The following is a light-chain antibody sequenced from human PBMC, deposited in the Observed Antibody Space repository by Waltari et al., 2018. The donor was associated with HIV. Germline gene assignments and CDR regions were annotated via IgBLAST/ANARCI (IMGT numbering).Light chain of an antibody. CDR2: WAP. J-gene: IGKJ2*01. CDR1: PSVLFNSKNRNY. Sequence: DIVMTQSPDSLAVSLRGRATIHCKSSPSVLFNSKNRNYLAWYQQKPGQPPKLLIYWAPTRESGVPDRFSGSGSGTDFTLTISSLQAEDVAVYFCQQYFSTLYTFGQGTKLEIK. V-gene: IGKV4-1*01. CDR3: QQYFSTLYT.